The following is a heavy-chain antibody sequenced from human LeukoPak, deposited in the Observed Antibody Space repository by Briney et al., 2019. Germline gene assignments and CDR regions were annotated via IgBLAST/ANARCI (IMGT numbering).Heavy chain of an antibody. CDR1: GFTFKSYS. Sequence: GGSLRISCAASGFTFKSYSMNWVRQSPGRGLEWLSYIGGGKTIYYADSVKGRFTISRDNAKNSLYLQMNSLRDEDTAVYYCARGGVGNGGDYFDYWGQGTLVTVSS. D-gene: IGHD3-10*01. J-gene: IGHJ4*02. CDR3: ARGGVGNGGDYFDY. V-gene: IGHV3-48*02. CDR2: IGGGKTI.